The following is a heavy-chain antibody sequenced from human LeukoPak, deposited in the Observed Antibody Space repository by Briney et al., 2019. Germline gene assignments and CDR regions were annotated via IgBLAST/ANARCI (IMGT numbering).Heavy chain of an antibody. D-gene: IGHD5-18*01. J-gene: IGHJ4*02. CDR2: IYYSGST. Sequence: SETLSLTCTVSGGSISSGGYYWSWIRQHPGKGLEWIGYIYYSGSTYCNPSLKSRVTISVDTSKNQFSLKLSSVTAADTAVYYCARVDTAMVTVDYWGQGTLVTVSS. CDR3: ARVDTAMVTVDY. V-gene: IGHV4-31*03. CDR1: GGSISSGGYY.